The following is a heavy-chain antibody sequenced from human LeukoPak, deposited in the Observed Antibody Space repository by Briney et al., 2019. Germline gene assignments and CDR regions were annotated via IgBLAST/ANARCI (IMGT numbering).Heavy chain of an antibody. V-gene: IGHV1-24*01. J-gene: IGHJ5*02. CDR3: ATALGSTRWFDP. Sequence: GASVKVSCKVSGYTLTELSMHWVRQAPGKGLEWMGGFDPEDGETIYAQKFQGRVTMTEDTSTDTAYMELSSLRSEDTAVYYCATALGSTRWFDPWGQGILVTVSS. CDR1: GYTLTELS. CDR2: FDPEDGET. D-gene: IGHD2-2*01.